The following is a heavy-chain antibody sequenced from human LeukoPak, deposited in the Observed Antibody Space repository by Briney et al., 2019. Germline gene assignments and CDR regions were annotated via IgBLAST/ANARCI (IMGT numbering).Heavy chain of an antibody. V-gene: IGHV4-38-2*01. CDR1: GYAISSGYY. CDR2: FYPGGST. J-gene: IGHJ4*02. Sequence: SETLSLTCAVSGYAISSGYYWGWIRQPPGKGLEWIGSFYPGGSTYYNPSLKRRVTMSVDTSKNPFSLNLSSVTAADTAVYYCARGTTRLCPDYWGQGTLVIVSS. D-gene: IGHD1-7*01. CDR3: ARGTTRLCPDY.